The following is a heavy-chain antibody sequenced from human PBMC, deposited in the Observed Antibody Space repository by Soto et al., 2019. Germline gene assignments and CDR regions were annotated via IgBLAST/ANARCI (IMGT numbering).Heavy chain of an antibody. CDR3: ARGYYDSSGYYFSLGYYYGMDV. CDR2: INWNGGST. CDR1: GFTFDDYG. D-gene: IGHD3-22*01. Sequence: SGGSLRLSCAASGFTFDDYGSSCVRQAPGKGLEWVFGINWNGGSTGYADSVKGRFTISRDNAKNSLYLQMNSLRAEDTALYYRARGYYDSSGYYFSLGYYYGMDVWGQGTTVTVSS. V-gene: IGHV3-20*04. J-gene: IGHJ6*02.